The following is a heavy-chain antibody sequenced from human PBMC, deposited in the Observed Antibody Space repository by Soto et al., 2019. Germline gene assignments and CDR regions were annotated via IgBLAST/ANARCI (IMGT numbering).Heavy chain of an antibody. CDR2: ISAHNGNT. J-gene: IGHJ4*02. CDR3: ARGRYGDY. V-gene: IGHV1-18*01. CDR1: GYTFTSYG. Sequence: QVHLVQSGAEVKKPGASVKVSCKASGYTFTSYGITWVRQAPGQGLEWMGWISAHNGNTDYAQKLPGRVIVTRDTSTSTAYMELRSLISDVTSVYYCARGRYGDYWGQGALVTVSS. D-gene: IGHD1-1*01.